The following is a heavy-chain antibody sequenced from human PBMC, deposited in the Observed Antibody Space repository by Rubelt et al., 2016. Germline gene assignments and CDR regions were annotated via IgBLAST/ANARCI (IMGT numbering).Heavy chain of an antibody. CDR2: IIPIFGTA. Sequence: QVQLVQSGAEVKKPESSVKVSCKASGGTFSSYAISWVRQAPGQGLEWMGGIIPIFGTANYAQKFQGRVTITADESTSTAYMERSSQRSEDTAVYYCARGGAAAADDNDAFDIWGQGTMVTVSS. V-gene: IGHV1-69*01. D-gene: IGHD6-13*01. J-gene: IGHJ3*02. CDR3: ARGGAAAADDNDAFDI. CDR1: GGTFSSYA.